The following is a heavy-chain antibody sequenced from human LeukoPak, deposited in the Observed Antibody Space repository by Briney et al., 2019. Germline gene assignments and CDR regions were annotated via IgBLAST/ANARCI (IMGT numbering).Heavy chain of an antibody. CDR3: ARAPQASFDY. Sequence: SETLSLTCTVSGGSMRSYYWIWIRQPAGKGLEWIGRVYTTGNTNYNPSLKSRVTISIDTSKNQFSMTLSSVTAADTAVYYCARAPQASFDYWGQGTLVTVSS. V-gene: IGHV4-4*07. J-gene: IGHJ4*02. CDR1: GGSMRSYY. CDR2: VYTTGNT.